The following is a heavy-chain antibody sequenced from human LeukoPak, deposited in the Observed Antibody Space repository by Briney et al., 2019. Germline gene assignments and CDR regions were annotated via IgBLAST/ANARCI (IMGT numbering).Heavy chain of an antibody. J-gene: IGHJ4*02. Sequence: GGSLRLSCAASGFTLSSYWMSWVRQAPGKGLEWVANIKQDGSEKYYVDSVKGRFTISRDNAKNLLNLQMNSLRAEDTAVYYCARGYSSPWDRYFDYWGQGTLVTVSS. CDR1: GFTLSSYW. CDR3: ARGYSSPWDRYFDY. V-gene: IGHV3-7*01. CDR2: IKQDGSEK. D-gene: IGHD5-18*01.